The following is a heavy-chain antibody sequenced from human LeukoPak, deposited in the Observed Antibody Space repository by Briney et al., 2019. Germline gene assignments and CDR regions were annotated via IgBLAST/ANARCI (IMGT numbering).Heavy chain of an antibody. V-gene: IGHV3-53*01. CDR1: GFTVSSYY. Sequence: GGSLTLSCAASGFTVSSYYMSWVRQAPGKGLEWVSVIYVGGSTYYADSVRGRFNISRDISKNTLYLQMNSLRAEDTAVYYCARGDGYNYWEYWGQGTLVTVSS. CDR2: IYVGGST. CDR3: ARGDGYNYWEY. J-gene: IGHJ4*02. D-gene: IGHD5-24*01.